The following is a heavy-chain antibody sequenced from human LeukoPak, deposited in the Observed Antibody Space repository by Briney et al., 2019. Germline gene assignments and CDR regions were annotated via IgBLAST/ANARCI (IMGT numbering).Heavy chain of an antibody. V-gene: IGHV3-21*01. Sequence: GGSLRLSCAASGFTFCSYSINWGRQAPGKGLEWVSSISSSSSYIYYADSVKGRFTISRDNAKNSLYLQMNSLRAEDTAVYYCERGRDYDSSGYYDHYFYYWGQGTLVTVSS. CDR3: ERGRDYDSSGYYDHYFYY. J-gene: IGHJ4*02. CDR2: ISSSSSYI. D-gene: IGHD3-22*01. CDR1: GFTFCSYS.